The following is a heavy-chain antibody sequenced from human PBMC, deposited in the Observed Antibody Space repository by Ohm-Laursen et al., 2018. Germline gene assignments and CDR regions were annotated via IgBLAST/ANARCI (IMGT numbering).Heavy chain of an antibody. D-gene: IGHD2-2*01. J-gene: IGHJ4*02. CDR1: GGSFSAYF. Sequence: GTLSLTCAVYGGSFSAYFWSWIRQPPGKGLEWIGEINHSGSTNYNPSLKSRVTISVDTSKNQFSLKLSSVTAADTAVYYCASRNCSYTSCYPQFDYWGQGTLVTVSS. V-gene: IGHV4-34*01. CDR3: ASRNCSYTSCYPQFDY. CDR2: INHSGST.